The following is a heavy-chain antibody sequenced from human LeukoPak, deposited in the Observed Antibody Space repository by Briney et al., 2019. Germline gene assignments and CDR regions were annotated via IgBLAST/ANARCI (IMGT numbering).Heavy chain of an antibody. CDR3: ARASSGWYGLFDY. CDR2: IYHSGST. Sequence: SETLSLTCTVSGGSISSYYWSWIRQPPGKGLEWIGYIYHSGSTNYNPSLKSRVTISVDTSKNQFSVKVTSVTAADTAVYYCARASSGWYGLFDYWGQGTLVTVSS. CDR1: GGSISSYY. V-gene: IGHV4-59*01. D-gene: IGHD6-19*01. J-gene: IGHJ4*02.